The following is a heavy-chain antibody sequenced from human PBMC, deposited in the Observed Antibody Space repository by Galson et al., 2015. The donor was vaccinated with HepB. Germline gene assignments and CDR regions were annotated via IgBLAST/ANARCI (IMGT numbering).Heavy chain of an antibody. J-gene: IGHJ6*03. CDR2: ISWNSGSI. CDR1: GFTFDDYA. Sequence: SLRLSCAASGFTFDDYAMHWVRQVPGKGLEWVSGISWNSGSIGYADSVKGRFIISRDNAKNSLYLQMNSLRAEDTALYYCAKDFSGYYYYMDVWGKGTTVTVSS. CDR3: AKDFSGYYYYMDV. D-gene: IGHD3-10*01. V-gene: IGHV3-9*01.